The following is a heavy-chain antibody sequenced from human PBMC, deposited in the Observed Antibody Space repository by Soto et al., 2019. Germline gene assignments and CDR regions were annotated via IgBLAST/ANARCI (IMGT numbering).Heavy chain of an antibody. J-gene: IGHJ4*02. D-gene: IGHD6-13*01. CDR3: ARKSSSWYGY. V-gene: IGHV4-39*01. Sequence: PSETLSLTXTVSGGSISSSSYYWGWIRQPPGKGLEWIGSIYYSGSTYYNPSLKSQVTISVDTSKNQFSLKLSSVTAADTAVYYCARKSSSWYGYWGQGTLVTVSS. CDR1: GGSISSSSYY. CDR2: IYYSGST.